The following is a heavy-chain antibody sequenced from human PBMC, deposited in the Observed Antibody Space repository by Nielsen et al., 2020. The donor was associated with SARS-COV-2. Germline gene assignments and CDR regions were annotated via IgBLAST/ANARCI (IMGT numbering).Heavy chain of an antibody. CDR3: ASAWYYDSSGYSTPYYYYGMDV. D-gene: IGHD3-22*01. CDR2: IYYSGST. J-gene: IGHJ6*02. CDR1: GGSISSSSYY. V-gene: IGHV4-39*07. Sequence: SETLSLTCTVSGGSISSSSYYWGWIRQPPGKGLEWIGSIYYSGSTNYNPSLKSRVTISVDTSKNQFSLKLSSVTAADTAVYYCASAWYYDSSGYSTPYYYYGMDVWGQGTTVTVSS.